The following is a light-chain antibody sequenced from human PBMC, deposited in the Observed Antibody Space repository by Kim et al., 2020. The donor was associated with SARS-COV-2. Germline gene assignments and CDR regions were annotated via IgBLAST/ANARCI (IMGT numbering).Light chain of an antibody. V-gene: IGKV3-20*01. CDR2: GAS. CDR1: HSVSSSY. CDR3: QQYGSSRFT. J-gene: IGKJ3*01. Sequence: EIVLTQSPGTLSLSPGERATLSCRASHSVSSSYLAWYQQKPGQAPRLLIYGASSRATGIPDRFSGSGSGTDFTLTISRLEPEDFAVYFCQQYGSSRFTFGPGTKGDIK.